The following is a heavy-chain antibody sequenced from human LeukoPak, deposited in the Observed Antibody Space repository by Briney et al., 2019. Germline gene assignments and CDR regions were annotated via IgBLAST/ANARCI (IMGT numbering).Heavy chain of an antibody. CDR3: ARSSFDY. CDR2: IKQDGSEK. V-gene: IGHV3-7*05. CDR1: GVTFSSYW. J-gene: IGHJ4*02. Sequence: GGSLRLSCAGSGVTFSSYWMSWVRQAPGKGLEWVANIKQDGSEKYYVDSVKGRFTISRDNAKNSLYLQMNSLRAEDTAVYYCARSSFDYWGQGTLVTVSS.